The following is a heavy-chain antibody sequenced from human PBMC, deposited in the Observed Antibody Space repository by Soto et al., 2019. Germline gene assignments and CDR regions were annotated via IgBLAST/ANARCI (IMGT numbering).Heavy chain of an antibody. CDR2: IYSGGST. V-gene: IGHV3-53*04. J-gene: IGHJ4*02. D-gene: IGHD3-3*01. CDR3: ARERPIFGVVIPDY. Sequence: ESGGGLVQPGGSLRLSCAASGFTVSSNYMSWVRQAPGKGLEWVSVIYSGGSTYYADSVKGRFTISRHNSKNTLYLQMNSLRAEDTAVYYCARERPIFGVVIPDYWGQGTLVTVSS. CDR1: GFTVSSNY.